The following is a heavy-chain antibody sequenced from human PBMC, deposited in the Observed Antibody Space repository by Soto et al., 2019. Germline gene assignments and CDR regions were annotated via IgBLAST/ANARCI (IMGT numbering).Heavy chain of an antibody. Sequence: GGSLRLSCAASGFTFSSYAMTWVRQAPGKGLEWVSGIGGTGGSTYYADSVRGRFTISRDNSKNTLYLQMNSLRAEDTAVYYCARGYPLWSPYFYYYMDVWGQGTTGTVSS. CDR1: GFTFSSYA. D-gene: IGHD5-18*01. J-gene: IGHJ6*03. V-gene: IGHV3-23*01. CDR2: IGGTGGST. CDR3: ARGYPLWSPYFYYYMDV.